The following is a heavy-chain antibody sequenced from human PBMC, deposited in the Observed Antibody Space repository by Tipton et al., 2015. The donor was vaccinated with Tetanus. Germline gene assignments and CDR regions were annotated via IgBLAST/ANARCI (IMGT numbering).Heavy chain of an antibody. CDR3: ARRYLYYYMDV. V-gene: IGHV3-23*01. J-gene: IGHJ6*03. CDR2: VSGSGGTT. Sequence: SLRLSCAASGFTFSSYGMHWVRQAPGKGLEWVSRVSGSGGTTYYADSVKGRFTVSRDNSKNTLSLQMNSLRAEDTAVYYCARRYLYYYMDVWGKGTTIIVSS. CDR1: GFTFSSYG. D-gene: IGHD3-16*02.